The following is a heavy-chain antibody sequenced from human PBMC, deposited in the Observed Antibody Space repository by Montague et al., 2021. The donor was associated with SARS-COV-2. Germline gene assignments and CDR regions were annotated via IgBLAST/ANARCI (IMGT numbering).Heavy chain of an antibody. V-gene: IGHV4-39*07. CDR3: ARDTRIAMLVVVTRYGLDV. CDR2: IYYTGXT. Sequence: SETLSLTCTVSGGSISSSSYYWGWIRQPPGKGLEWIGSIYYTGXTXYXXXXKXRVTKSVDTSKNQFSLKLSSVTAADTAVYYCARDTRIAMLVVVTRYGLDVWGQGTTVTVSS. J-gene: IGHJ6*02. D-gene: IGHD3-22*01. CDR1: GGSISSSSYY.